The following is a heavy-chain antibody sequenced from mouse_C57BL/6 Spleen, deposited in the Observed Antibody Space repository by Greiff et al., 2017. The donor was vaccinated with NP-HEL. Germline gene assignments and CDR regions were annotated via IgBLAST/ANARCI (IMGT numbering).Heavy chain of an antibody. CDR2: IYPGDGDT. CDR1: GYAFGSSW. CDR3: ARKNYYGSSYGYFDV. J-gene: IGHJ1*03. D-gene: IGHD1-1*01. V-gene: IGHV1-82*01. Sequence: QVQLQQSGPELVKPGASVKISCKASGYAFGSSWMNWVKQRPGKGLEWIGRIYPGDGDTNYNGKFKGKATLTADKSSSTAYMQLSSLTSEDSAVYFCARKNYYGSSYGYFDVWGTGTTVTVSS.